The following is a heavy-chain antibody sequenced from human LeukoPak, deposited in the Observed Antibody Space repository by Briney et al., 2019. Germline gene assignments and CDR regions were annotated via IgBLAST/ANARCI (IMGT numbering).Heavy chain of an antibody. CDR3: ANPGHDILTGNAQDYYFDY. J-gene: IGHJ4*02. Sequence: PGGSLRLSCAASGFTFSTYDMHWVRQAPGKGLEWVAFIQQDGGDKYYADSVKGRFTISRDKAKNTLYLQMNRLRAEDTAVYYCANPGHDILTGNAQDYYFDYWGQGTLVTVSS. CDR1: GFTFSTYD. CDR2: IQQDGGDK. V-gene: IGHV3-30*02. D-gene: IGHD3-9*01.